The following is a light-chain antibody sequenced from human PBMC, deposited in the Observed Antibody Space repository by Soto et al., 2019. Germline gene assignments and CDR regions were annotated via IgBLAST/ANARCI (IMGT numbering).Light chain of an antibody. J-gene: IGKJ1*01. CDR1: QGIRGD. V-gene: IGKV1-6*01. CDR2: ATS. Sequence: AIQMTQSPSSLSASLGDRVTITCRASQGIRGDLGWYQQKPGKAPKLLISATSTLQSGVPSRFSGRGSGTNFTLPISSLQSEDSATYYCIQDFISPLTVGQGTKVDIK. CDR3: IQDFISPLT.